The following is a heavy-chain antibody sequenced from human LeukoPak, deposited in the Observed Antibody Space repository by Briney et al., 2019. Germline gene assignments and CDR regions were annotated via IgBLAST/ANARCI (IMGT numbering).Heavy chain of an antibody. CDR1: GGSISSSSYY. CDR3: ARHSDAGEAYSWNDWDFYYGMDV. J-gene: IGHJ6*02. D-gene: IGHD1-20*01. Sequence: PSETLSLTCTVSGGSISSSSYYWGWIRQPPGKGLEWIGSIYYSGSTYYNPSLKSRVTISVDTSKNQFSLKLSSVTAADTAVYYCARHSDAGEAYSWNDWDFYYGMDVWGQGTTVTVSS. V-gene: IGHV4-39*01. CDR2: IYYSGST.